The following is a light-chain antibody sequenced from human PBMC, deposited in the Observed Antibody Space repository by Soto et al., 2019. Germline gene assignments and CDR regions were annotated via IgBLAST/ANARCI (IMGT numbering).Light chain of an antibody. J-gene: IGKJ5*01. CDR2: GAS. CDR1: QSFSSY. CDR3: QQYGSSPTT. Sequence: EILLTQSPGTLSLSPGERATLSCRASQSFSSYLAWYQQKPGQAPRLLIYGASSRVTGIPDRFSGSGSGTDFTLTISRLEPEDFAAYYCQQYGSSPTTFGQGTRLEIK. V-gene: IGKV3-20*01.